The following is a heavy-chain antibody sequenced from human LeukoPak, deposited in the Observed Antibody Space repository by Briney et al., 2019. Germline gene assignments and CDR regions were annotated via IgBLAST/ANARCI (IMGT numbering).Heavy chain of an antibody. CDR3: ARRSISGNSWDYFDY. D-gene: IGHD4-23*01. J-gene: IGHJ4*02. CDR2: MYYSGST. Sequence: NPSETLSLTCTVSGGSIISYYWSWIRQPLGKGLEWIAFMYYSGSTNYNPSLKSRVTISVDTSKNQFSLKLSSVTAADTAVYYCARRSISGNSWDYFDYWGQGTLVTVSS. CDR1: GGSIISYY. V-gene: IGHV4-59*08.